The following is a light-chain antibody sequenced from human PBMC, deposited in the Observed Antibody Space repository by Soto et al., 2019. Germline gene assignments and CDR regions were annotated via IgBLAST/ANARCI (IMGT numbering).Light chain of an antibody. CDR3: QQYNKWPLT. J-gene: IGKJ4*01. V-gene: IGKV3-15*01. CDR2: FAS. Sequence: EIVMTQSPATLSVSPGEKATLSCRASQSVNKNLAWYLQKPGQAPRLLIYFASTRATGIPARFSGSGSGTEFTLTISSLQSEDFAVYYCQQYNKWPLTFGGGTKVETK. CDR1: QSVNKN.